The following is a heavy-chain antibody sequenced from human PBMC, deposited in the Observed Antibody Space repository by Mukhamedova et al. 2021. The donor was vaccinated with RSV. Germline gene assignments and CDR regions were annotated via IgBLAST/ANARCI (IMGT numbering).Heavy chain of an antibody. CDR2: ISSSSSYI. CDR3: ARDRNADIVVVPTTVTNDY. Sequence: VSSISSSSSYIYYADSVKGRFTISRDNAKNSLYLQMNSLRAEDTAVYYCARDRNADIVVVPTTVTNDYWGQGTLVTVSS. V-gene: IGHV3-21*01. J-gene: IGHJ4*02. D-gene: IGHD2-2*01.